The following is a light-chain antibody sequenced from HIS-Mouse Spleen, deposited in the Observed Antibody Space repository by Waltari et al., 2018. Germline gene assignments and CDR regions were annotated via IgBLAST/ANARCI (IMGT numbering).Light chain of an antibody. J-gene: IGLJ2*01. CDR1: NLGSKS. Sequence: SYVLTQPPSVSVAPGQTARITCGGNNLGSKSVQCDQQKPGQAPVLVVYDDSDRPSGIPERFSGSNSGNTATLTISRVEAGDEADYYCQVWDSSSDHHVVFGGGTKLTVL. CDR2: DDS. V-gene: IGLV3-21*02. CDR3: QVWDSSSDHHVV.